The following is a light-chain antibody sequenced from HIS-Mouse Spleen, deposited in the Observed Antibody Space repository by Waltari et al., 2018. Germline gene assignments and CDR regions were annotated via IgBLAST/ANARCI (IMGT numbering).Light chain of an antibody. CDR3: CSYAGSSTYVV. V-gene: IGLV2-23*01. CDR2: EGS. J-gene: IGLJ2*01. CDR1: SSDVGSYNL. Sequence: QSALTQPASVSGSPGQSITISCTGTSSDVGSYNLVSWYQQHPGKAPKHMIYEGSKRASGVANRVSGSKSGNTASLTISGLQAEDEADYYCCSYAGSSTYVVFGGGTKLTVL.